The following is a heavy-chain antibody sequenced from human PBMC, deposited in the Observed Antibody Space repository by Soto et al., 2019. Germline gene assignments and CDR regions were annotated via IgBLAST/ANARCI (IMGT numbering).Heavy chain of an antibody. Sequence: LSLTCTVSGGSISSYYWSWIRQPPGKGLEWIGYIYYSGSTNYNPSLKSRVTISVDTSKNQFSLKLSSVTAADTAVYYCARDYYDSGTFDYWGQGTLVTVSS. CDR1: GGSISSYY. CDR3: ARDYYDSGTFDY. J-gene: IGHJ4*02. D-gene: IGHD3-22*01. V-gene: IGHV4-59*01. CDR2: IYYSGST.